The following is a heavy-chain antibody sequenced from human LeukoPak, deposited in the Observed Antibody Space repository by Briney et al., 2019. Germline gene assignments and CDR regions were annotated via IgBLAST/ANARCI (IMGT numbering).Heavy chain of an antibody. D-gene: IGHD6-13*01. J-gene: IGHJ4*02. Sequence: ASVKVSCKASGYTFTSYAMNWVRQAPGQGLEWMGWINTNTGNPTYAQGFTGRFVFSLDTSVSTAYLQISSLKAEDTAVYYCARGIAAADQYYFDYWGQGTLVTVSS. V-gene: IGHV7-4-1*02. CDR1: GYTFTSYA. CDR3: ARGIAAADQYYFDY. CDR2: INTNTGNP.